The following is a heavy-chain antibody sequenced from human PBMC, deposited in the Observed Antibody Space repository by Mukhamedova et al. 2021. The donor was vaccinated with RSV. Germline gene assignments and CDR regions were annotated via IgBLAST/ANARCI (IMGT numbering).Heavy chain of an antibody. CDR1: IYC. V-gene: IGHV3-30*02. J-gene: IGHJ3*02. D-gene: IGHD6-6*01. CDR3: AKDASWALEI. CDR2: IRHHGRDK. Sequence: IYCMHWVRQAPGKGLEWLTYIRHHGRDKYYIDSVKGRFSISRDNSKNTVYLQMNSLRLEDTALYYCAKDASWALEIWGQGTLVT.